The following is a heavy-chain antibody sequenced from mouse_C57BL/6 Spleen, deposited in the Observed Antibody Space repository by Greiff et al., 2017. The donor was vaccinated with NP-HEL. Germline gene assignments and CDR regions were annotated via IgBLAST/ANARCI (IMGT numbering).Heavy chain of an antibody. D-gene: IGHD2-5*01. J-gene: IGHJ2*01. CDR1: GYTFTDYE. V-gene: IGHV1-15*01. CDR2: IDPETGGT. CDR3: TYYYSNYAY. Sequence: VQVVESGAELVRPGASVTLSCKASGYTFTDYEMHWVKQTPVHGLEWIGAIDPETGGTAYNQKFKGKAILTADKSSSTAYMELRSLTSEDSAVYYCTYYYSNYAYWGQGTTLTVSS.